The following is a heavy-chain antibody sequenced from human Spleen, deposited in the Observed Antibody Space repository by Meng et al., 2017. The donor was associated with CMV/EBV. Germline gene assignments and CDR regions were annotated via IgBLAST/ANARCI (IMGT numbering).Heavy chain of an antibody. CDR2: IYSGGSAT. CDR1: GFAFNTYA. Sequence: GESLISCAASGFAFNTYAMSWVRQAPGKGLEWVSVIYSGGSATYYADSVKGRFTISRDNSKNTLFLQMDSLGAEDTAVYYCAKIGSLTYYYYGMDVWGQGTTVTVSS. V-gene: IGHV3-23*03. D-gene: IGHD1-26*01. CDR3: AKIGSLTYYYYGMDV. J-gene: IGHJ6*01.